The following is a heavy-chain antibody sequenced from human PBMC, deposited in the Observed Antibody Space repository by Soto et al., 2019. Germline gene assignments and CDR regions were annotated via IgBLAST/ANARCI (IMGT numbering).Heavy chain of an antibody. CDR3: ARDVNGYSYGYNDY. Sequence: ASVKVSCKASGYTFTSYGISWVRQAPGQGLEWMGRISAYNGNTNYAQKLQGRVTMTTDTSTSTAYMELRSLRSDDTAVYYCARDVNGYSYGYNDYWGQGTLVTVSS. CDR1: GYTFTSYG. D-gene: IGHD5-18*01. V-gene: IGHV1-18*04. CDR2: ISAYNGNT. J-gene: IGHJ4*02.